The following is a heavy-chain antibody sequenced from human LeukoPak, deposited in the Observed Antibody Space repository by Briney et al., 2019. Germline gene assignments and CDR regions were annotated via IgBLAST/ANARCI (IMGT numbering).Heavy chain of an antibody. D-gene: IGHD6-13*01. J-gene: IGHJ4*02. CDR2: IYFSGTT. V-gene: IGHV4-39*07. Sequence: PSETLSLTCTVSGGSISSSSYYWGWIRQPPGKGLEWIGSIYFSGTTNYNSSLKSRVTMSVDTSKNQFSLRLTSVTAADTAVYYCARSVGSSSWYGGYFDYWGQGILVTVSS. CDR1: GGSISSSSYY. CDR3: ARSVGSSSWYGGYFDY.